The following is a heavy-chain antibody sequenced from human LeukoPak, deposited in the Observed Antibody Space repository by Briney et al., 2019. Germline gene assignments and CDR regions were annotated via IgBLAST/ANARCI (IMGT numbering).Heavy chain of an antibody. Sequence: ASVKVSCKASGYTFTSYGISWVRQAPGQGLEWMGWISAYNGNTNYAQKLQGRVTMTTDTSTSTAYMELRSLRSDDTAVYYCARAPLGFSVRWFGELYPDDYWGQGTLVTVSS. CDR2: ISAYNGNT. CDR1: GYTFTSYG. D-gene: IGHD3-10*01. CDR3: ARAPLGFSVRWFGELYPDDY. J-gene: IGHJ4*02. V-gene: IGHV1-18*01.